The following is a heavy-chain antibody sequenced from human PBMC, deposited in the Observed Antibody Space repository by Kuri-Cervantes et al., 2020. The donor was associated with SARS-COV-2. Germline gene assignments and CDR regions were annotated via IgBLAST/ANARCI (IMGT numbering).Heavy chain of an antibody. CDR3: ARVAGEGPIYYYYMDV. Sequence: ASVKVSCKASGYTFTGYYMHWVRQAPGQGLGWMGWINPNSGGTNYAQKFQGRVTMTRDTSISTAYMELSRLRSDDTAVYYCARVAGEGPIYYYYMDVWGKGTTVTVSS. V-gene: IGHV1-2*02. CDR2: INPNSGGT. D-gene: IGHD2-21*01. CDR1: GYTFTGYY. J-gene: IGHJ6*03.